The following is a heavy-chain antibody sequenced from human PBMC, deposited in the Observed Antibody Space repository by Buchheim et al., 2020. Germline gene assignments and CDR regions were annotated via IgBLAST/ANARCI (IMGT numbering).Heavy chain of an antibody. D-gene: IGHD2-15*01. CDR2: IWYDGSNK. V-gene: IGHV3-33*01. CDR1: GFTFSSYG. J-gene: IGHJ5*02. Sequence: QVQLVESGGGVVQPGRSLRLSCAASGFTFSSYGMHWVRQAPGKGLERVAVIWYDGSNKYYADSVKGRFTISRDNSKNTLYLQMNSLRAEDTAVYYCARDIEGYCSGGSCYVPWFDPWGQGTL. CDR3: ARDIEGYCSGGSCYVPWFDP.